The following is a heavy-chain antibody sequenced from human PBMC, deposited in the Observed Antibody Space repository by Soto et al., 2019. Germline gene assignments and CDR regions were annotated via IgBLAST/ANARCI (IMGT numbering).Heavy chain of an antibody. CDR3: ARVSGQVWFDP. J-gene: IGHJ5*02. V-gene: IGHV4-59*08. Sequence: SKGLEWIGYIYYSGSTNYNPSLKSRVTIAVDTSKNQFSLKLSSVTAADTAVYYCARVSGQVWFDPRGQGTLVTVSS. D-gene: IGHD1-26*01. CDR2: IYYSGST.